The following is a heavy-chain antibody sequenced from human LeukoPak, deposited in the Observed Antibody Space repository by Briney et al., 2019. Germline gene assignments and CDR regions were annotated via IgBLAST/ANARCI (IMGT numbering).Heavy chain of an antibody. V-gene: IGHV3-23*01. J-gene: IGHJ4*02. CDR1: GFTFSSCG. D-gene: IGHD3-9*01. CDR2: ISGSGGAT. CDR3: AKYSPYDILTGSKYYFDF. Sequence: GGSLRLSCAASGFTFSSCGMSWVRQAPGKGLEWVSSISGSGGATYYTGSVKGRFTISRDNSKNTLYLQMNSLRAEDTAVYYCAKYSPYDILTGSKYYFDFWGQGALVTVSS.